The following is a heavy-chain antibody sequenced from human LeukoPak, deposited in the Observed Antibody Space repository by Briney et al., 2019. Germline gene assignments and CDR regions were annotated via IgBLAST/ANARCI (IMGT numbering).Heavy chain of an antibody. CDR3: ARTDLAPTTVYWNDFDY. V-gene: IGHV1-18*01. J-gene: IGHJ4*02. D-gene: IGHD1-1*01. CDR2: ISAYNGNT. CDR1: GYTFTSYD. Sequence: ASVKVSCKASGYTFTSYDINWVRQAPGQGLEWMGWISAYNGNTNYAQKLQGRVTMTTDTSTSTAYMELRSLRSDDTAVYYCARTDLAPTTVYWNDFDYWGQGTLVTVSS.